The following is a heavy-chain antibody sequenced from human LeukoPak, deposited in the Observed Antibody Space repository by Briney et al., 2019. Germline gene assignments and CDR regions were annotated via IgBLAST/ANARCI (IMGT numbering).Heavy chain of an antibody. Sequence: GGSLRLSCAASGFTVSSNYMSWVRQAPGKGLEWVSVTYSGGSTYYADSVKGRFTISRDNSKNTLYPQMNSLRAEDTAVYYCARVLSGRGSLYSYYYYMDVWGKGTTVTIFS. CDR2: TYSGGST. V-gene: IGHV3-53*01. J-gene: IGHJ6*03. CDR3: ARVLSGRGSLYSYYYYMDV. CDR1: GFTVSSNY. D-gene: IGHD3-10*01.